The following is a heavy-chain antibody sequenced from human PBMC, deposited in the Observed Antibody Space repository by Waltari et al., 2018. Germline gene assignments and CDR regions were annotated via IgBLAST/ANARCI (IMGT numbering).Heavy chain of an antibody. CDR2: ISSSGSYI. Sequence: EVQLVESGGGLVKPGGSLRLSCAASGFTFNTKSMTWVRQASGRGLEWVSSISSSGSYIYYAGSVKGRFTSSRDNAKNSLYLQMNSLRVEDTAVYYCARGGEQQLVYYYMDVWGKGTTVTISS. J-gene: IGHJ6*03. V-gene: IGHV3-21*01. CDR1: GFTFNTKS. CDR3: ARGGEQQLVYYYMDV. D-gene: IGHD6-13*01.